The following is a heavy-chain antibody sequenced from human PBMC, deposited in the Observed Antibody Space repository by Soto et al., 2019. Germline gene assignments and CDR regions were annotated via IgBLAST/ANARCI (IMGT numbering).Heavy chain of an antibody. D-gene: IGHD2-21*02. CDR2: IYYSGST. CDR3: ARIKAYCGGDCYSAYFDY. J-gene: IGHJ4*02. V-gene: IGHV4-30-4*01. Sequence: PSETLSLTCTVSVGSISSGDYYWSWIRQPPGKGLEWIGYIYYSGSTYYNPSLKSRVTISVDTSKNQFSLKLSSVTAADTAVYYCARIKAYCGGDCYSAYFDYWGQGTLVTVSS. CDR1: VGSISSGDYY.